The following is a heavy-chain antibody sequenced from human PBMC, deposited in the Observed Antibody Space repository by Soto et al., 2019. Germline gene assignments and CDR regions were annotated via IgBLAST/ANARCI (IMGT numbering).Heavy chain of an antibody. J-gene: IGHJ6*02. CDR1: GYTFTSYG. CDR2: ISAYNGNT. D-gene: IGHD2-2*01. Sequence: QVQLVQSGAEVKKPGASVKVSCKASGYTFTSYGISWVRQAPGQGLEWMGWISAYNGNTNYAQKLQDRVTMTTDKSTSTAYMELRSLRSDDTAVYYCARDSPIVVVPAAMRTYYYYYGMDVWGQGTTVTVSS. CDR3: ARDSPIVVVPAAMRTYYYYYGMDV. V-gene: IGHV1-18*01.